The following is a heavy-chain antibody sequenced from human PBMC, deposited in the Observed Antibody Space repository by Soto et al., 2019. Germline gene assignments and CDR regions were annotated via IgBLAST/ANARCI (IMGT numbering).Heavy chain of an antibody. CDR2: INHSGST. J-gene: IGHJ4*02. CDR3: ASQGNVYGDSSLDY. V-gene: IGHV4-34*01. D-gene: IGHD4-17*01. Sequence: PGKGLEWIGEINHSGSTNYNPSLKSRVTISVDTSKNQFSLKLSSVTAADTAVYYCASQGNVYGDSSLDYWGQGTLVTVSS.